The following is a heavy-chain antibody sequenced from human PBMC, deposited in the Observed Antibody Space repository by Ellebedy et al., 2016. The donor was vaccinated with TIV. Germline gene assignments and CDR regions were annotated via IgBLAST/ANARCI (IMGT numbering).Heavy chain of an antibody. CDR2: IYYIGTT. CDR3: ARGGVKWTYDY. D-gene: IGHD1-26*01. CDR1: RGSISSSTYY. Sequence: SETLSLXXTVSRGSISSSTYYWGWIRQPPGKGLEWIGTIYYIGTTYYNPSLKSRVTISVDTSKNQFSLTLNSVTAADTAVYYCARGGVKWTYDYWGQGTLVTVSS. J-gene: IGHJ4*02. V-gene: IGHV4-39*07.